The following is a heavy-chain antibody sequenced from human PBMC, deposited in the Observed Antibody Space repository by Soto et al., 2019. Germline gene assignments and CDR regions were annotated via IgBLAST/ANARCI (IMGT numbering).Heavy chain of an antibody. CDR3: XXXTPPTDY. Sequence: QVQLVQSGAEVKKPGASVKVSCKTSGYTFTSYHISWVXQAPGQGLEWMGWISAYNTNTNYAQKFQGRVTMTTDTXXXXXXXXXXXXXXXXXAXXXXXXXTPPTDYWGQGTLVTVSS. V-gene: IGHV1-18*01. CDR1: GYTFTSYH. CDR2: ISAYNTNT. J-gene: IGHJ4*02.